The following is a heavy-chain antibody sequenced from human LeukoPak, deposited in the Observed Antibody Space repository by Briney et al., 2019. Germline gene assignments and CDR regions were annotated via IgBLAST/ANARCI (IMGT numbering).Heavy chain of an antibody. D-gene: IGHD3-9*01. J-gene: IGHJ5*02. Sequence: SVKVSRKASGGTFSSYAISWVRQAPGQGLEWMGGIIPIFGTANYAQKFQGRVTITADKSTSTAYMELSSLRSEDTAVYYCASHVLRYFDWLEEGSWFDPWGQGTLVTVSS. CDR3: ASHVLRYFDWLEEGSWFDP. CDR1: GGTFSSYA. CDR2: IIPIFGTA. V-gene: IGHV1-69*06.